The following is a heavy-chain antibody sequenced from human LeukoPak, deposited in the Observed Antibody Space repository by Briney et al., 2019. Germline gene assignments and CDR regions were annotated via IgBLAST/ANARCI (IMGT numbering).Heavy chain of an antibody. J-gene: IGHJ4*02. Sequence: GGSLRLSCAASGFTFSSYSMNWVRQAPGKGLEWVSSISSSSSYIYYADSVKGRFTISRDNAKNSLYLQMNSLRAEDTAVYYCARERLPRAAAGTYLDYWGQGTLVTVSS. V-gene: IGHV3-21*01. CDR1: GFTFSSYS. D-gene: IGHD6-13*01. CDR3: ARERLPRAAAGTYLDY. CDR2: ISSSSSYI.